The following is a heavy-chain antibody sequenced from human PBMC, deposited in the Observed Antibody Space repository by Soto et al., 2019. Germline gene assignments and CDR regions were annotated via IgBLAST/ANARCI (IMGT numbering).Heavy chain of an antibody. CDR1: GGSISSGDYY. Sequence: QVQLQESGPGLVKPSQTLSLTCTVSGGSISSGDYYWSWIRQPPGKGLEWIGYIYHSGSTYYNPSLKSRVTISVDTSKNQFSLKLSSVTAADTAVYYCARAPSYYAATGYYFDYWGQGTLVTVSS. J-gene: IGHJ4*02. V-gene: IGHV4-30-4*01. D-gene: IGHD2-2*01. CDR2: IYHSGST. CDR3: ARAPSYYAATGYYFDY.